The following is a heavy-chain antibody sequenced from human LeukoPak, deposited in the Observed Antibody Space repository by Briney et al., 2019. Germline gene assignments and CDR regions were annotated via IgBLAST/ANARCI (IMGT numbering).Heavy chain of an antibody. Sequence: ASVKVSCKASGYTFTSYAMHWVRQAPGQRLEWMGWINAGNGNTKYSQKFQGRVTITRDTSASTAYMELSSLRSEDTAVYYCARGPVILTSHYYYMDVWGKGTTVTVSS. CDR2: INAGNGNT. J-gene: IGHJ6*03. D-gene: IGHD3-9*01. CDR3: ARGPVILTSHYYYMDV. V-gene: IGHV1-3*01. CDR1: GYTFTSYA.